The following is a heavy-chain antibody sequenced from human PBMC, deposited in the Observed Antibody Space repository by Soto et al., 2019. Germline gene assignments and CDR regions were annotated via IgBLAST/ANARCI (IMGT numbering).Heavy chain of an antibody. CDR3: ARRATTSAEYFDL. D-gene: IGHD1-26*01. V-gene: IGHV3-7*01. J-gene: IGHJ2*01. CDR2: IKQDGSEK. CDR1: GFTFSNYW. Sequence: PGGSLRLSCAASGFTFSNYWMSWVRQAPGKGLEWVANIKQDGSEKNYKDSVKGRLTISRDNAKNSLSLQMNSLRAADSAVYYCARRATTSAEYFDLWGRGTLVTVSS.